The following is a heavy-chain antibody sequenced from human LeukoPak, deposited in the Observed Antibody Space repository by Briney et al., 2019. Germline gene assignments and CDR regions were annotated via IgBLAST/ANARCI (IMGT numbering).Heavy chain of an antibody. CDR3: AGLGYCSGGSCYLPDY. J-gene: IGHJ4*02. Sequence: ASVKVSCKASGGTFSSYAISWVRQAPGQGLEWMGRIIPIFGTANYAQKFQGRVTITTDESTSTAYMELSSLRSEDTAVYYCAGLGYCSGGSCYLPDYWGQGTLVTVPS. CDR1: GGTFSSYA. CDR2: IIPIFGTA. D-gene: IGHD2-15*01. V-gene: IGHV1-69*05.